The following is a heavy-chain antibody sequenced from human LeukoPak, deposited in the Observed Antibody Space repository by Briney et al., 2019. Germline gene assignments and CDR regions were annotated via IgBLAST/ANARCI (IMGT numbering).Heavy chain of an antibody. J-gene: IGHJ3*02. V-gene: IGHV4-59*08. CDR2: FNSGGST. Sequence: PSETLSLTRTVSVGSISSDYWSCSREPPGEGLECSVYFNSGGSTNYNPPLQNRVTISVETSKNQFSLKLSSVAAADTAVYYCARRRGAHTANALDIWGQGTMVTVSS. D-gene: IGHD3-10*01. CDR1: VGSISSDY. CDR3: ARRRGAHTANALDI.